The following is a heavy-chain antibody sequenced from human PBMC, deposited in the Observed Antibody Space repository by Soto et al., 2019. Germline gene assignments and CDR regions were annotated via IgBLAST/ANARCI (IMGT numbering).Heavy chain of an antibody. V-gene: IGHV3-23*01. CDR2: IGGSGSST. D-gene: IGHD5-12*01. CDR1: GLTFSSYA. CDR3: AKERATFDAFDI. J-gene: IGHJ3*02. Sequence: VGSLRLSCAASGLTFSSYAMSWVRQAPGKGLEWVSAIGGSGSSTYYADSVKGRFTISRDNSKNTLYLQMNSLRAEDTAVYYCAKERATFDAFDIWGQGTMVTVSS.